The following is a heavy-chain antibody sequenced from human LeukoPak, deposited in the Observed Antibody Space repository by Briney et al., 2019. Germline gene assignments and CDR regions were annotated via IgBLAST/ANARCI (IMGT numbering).Heavy chain of an antibody. CDR1: GYTFTSYY. J-gene: IGHJ5*02. CDR3: ARDGRHCSSTSCSSRFDP. CDR2: INPSGGST. V-gene: IGHV1-46*01. D-gene: IGHD2-2*01. Sequence: ASVKVSCKASGYTFTSYYMHWVRQAPGQGLEWMGIINPSGGSTSYAQKFQGRVTMTRDMSTSTVYMELSSLRSEDTAVYYCARDGRHCSSTSCSSRFDPWGQGTLVTVSS.